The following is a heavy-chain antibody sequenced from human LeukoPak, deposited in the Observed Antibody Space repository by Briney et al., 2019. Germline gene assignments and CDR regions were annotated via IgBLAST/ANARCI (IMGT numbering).Heavy chain of an antibody. CDR3: ARGRDIVVVVAPDPYYFDY. D-gene: IGHD2-15*01. V-gene: IGHV4-34*01. CDR2: INHSGST. Sequence: SETLSLTCAVYGGSFSGYYWSWIRQPPGKGLEWIGEINHSGSTNYNPSLKSRVTISVDTSKNQFSLKLSSVTAADTAVYYCARGRDIVVVVAPDPYYFDYWGQGTLVTVSS. J-gene: IGHJ4*02. CDR1: GGSFSGYY.